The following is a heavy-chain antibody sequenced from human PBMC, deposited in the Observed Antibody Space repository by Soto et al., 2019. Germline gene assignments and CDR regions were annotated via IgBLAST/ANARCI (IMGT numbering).Heavy chain of an antibody. CDR1: RYTFINYY. CDR3: ARDVGSGDILAGFYPPFDY. D-gene: IGHD3-9*01. V-gene: IGHV1-46*01. J-gene: IGHJ4*02. Sequence: QVQLVQSGPEVRKPGAPVKVSCMSSRYTFINYYIHWVRQAPGQGLEWMGVIDPSGGITGFAENFRGRVTMTRDTSTNTVYMELNTLRSEDTAVYYCARDVGSGDILAGFYPPFDYWGQGTPVIVSA. CDR2: IDPSGGIT.